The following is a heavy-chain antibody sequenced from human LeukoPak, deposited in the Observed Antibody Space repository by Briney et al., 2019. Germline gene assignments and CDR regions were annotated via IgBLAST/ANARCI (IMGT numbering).Heavy chain of an antibody. Sequence: SETLSLTCTVSGASISNYYWSWIRQPAGRGLEWIGRIHTSGRTDYNPSLKSRVTMSVDTSKNQCSLRLSSVTAADTAVYYCARKGGDSSGFDYWGQGTLVTVSS. CDR3: ARKGGDSSGFDY. CDR2: IHTSGRT. J-gene: IGHJ4*02. D-gene: IGHD6-19*01. CDR1: GASISNYY. V-gene: IGHV4-4*07.